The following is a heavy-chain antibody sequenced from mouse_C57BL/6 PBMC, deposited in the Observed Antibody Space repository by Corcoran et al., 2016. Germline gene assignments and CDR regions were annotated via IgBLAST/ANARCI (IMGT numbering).Heavy chain of an antibody. V-gene: IGHV9-3*01. Sequence: QIQLVQSGPELKKPGETVKISCKASGYTFTTYGMSWVKQAPGKGLKWMGWINTYSGVPTYADDFKGRFAFSLETSASTAYLQINNLKNEDTATYFCAREPPSRADYYGSSSFDYWGQGTTLTVSS. CDR1: GYTFTTYG. D-gene: IGHD1-1*01. J-gene: IGHJ2*01. CDR2: INTYSGVP. CDR3: AREPPSRADYYGSSSFDY.